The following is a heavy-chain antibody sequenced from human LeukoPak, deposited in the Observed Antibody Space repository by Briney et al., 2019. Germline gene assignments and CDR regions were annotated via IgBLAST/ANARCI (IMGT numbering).Heavy chain of an antibody. J-gene: IGHJ6*02. CDR1: GYTFTGYY. V-gene: IGHV1-18*04. CDR3: ARDVEDSSGYYYDRDYYYYGMDV. Sequence: ASVRVSCKASGYTFTGYYMHWVRQAPGQGLEWMGWISAYNGNTNCAQKLQGRVTMTTDTSTSTAYMELRSLRSDDTAVYYCARDVEDSSGYYYDRDYYYYGMDVWGQGTTVTVSS. D-gene: IGHD3-22*01. CDR2: ISAYNGNT.